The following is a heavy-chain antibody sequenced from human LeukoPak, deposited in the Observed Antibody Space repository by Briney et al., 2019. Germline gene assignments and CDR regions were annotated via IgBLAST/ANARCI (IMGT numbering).Heavy chain of an antibody. CDR3: ARPKYSSGWYDFDY. V-gene: IGHV1-2*02. D-gene: IGHD6-19*01. CDR1: GYTFTGYY. CDR2: INPNSGGT. J-gene: IGHJ4*02. Sequence: ASVKVSCKASGYTFTGYYMHWVRQAPGQGLEWMGWINPNSGGTNYAQKFQGRVTMTRDTSISTAYMELSRLRSDDTAVYYCARPKYSSGWYDFDYWGQGTLVTVSS.